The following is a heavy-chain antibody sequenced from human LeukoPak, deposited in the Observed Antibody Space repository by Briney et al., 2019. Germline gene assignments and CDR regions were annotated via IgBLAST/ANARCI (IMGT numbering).Heavy chain of an antibody. V-gene: IGHV3-48*02. Sequence: QSGGSLRLSCAASGFTFSSYSMNWVRQAAGKGLESISYISLSRGTIYYAASVHGRFTISSDYGKNSLYLQMNSLRDEDTAVYYCARDRGYCSGGSCYTYYFDYWGQGTLVTVSS. CDR3: ARDRGYCSGGSCYTYYFDY. J-gene: IGHJ4*02. D-gene: IGHD2-15*01. CDR2: ISLSRGTI. CDR1: GFTFSSYS.